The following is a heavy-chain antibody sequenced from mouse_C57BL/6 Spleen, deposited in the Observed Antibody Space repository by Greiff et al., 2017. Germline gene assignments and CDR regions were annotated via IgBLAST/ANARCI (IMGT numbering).Heavy chain of an antibody. J-gene: IGHJ1*03. D-gene: IGHD1-1*01. CDR3: ARGGYYYGSSDWYFDV. CDR2: IHPNSGST. V-gene: IGHV1-64*01. CDR1: GYTFTSYW. Sequence: VQLQQSGAELVKPGASVKLSCKASGYTFTSYWMHWVKQRPGQGLEWIGMIHPNSGSTNYNEKFKSKATLTVDKSSSTAYMQLSSLTSEDSAVYYCARGGYYYGSSDWYFDVWGTGTTVTGSS.